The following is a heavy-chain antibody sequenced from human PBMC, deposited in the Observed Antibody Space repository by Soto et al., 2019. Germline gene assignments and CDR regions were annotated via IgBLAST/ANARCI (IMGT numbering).Heavy chain of an antibody. D-gene: IGHD3-16*01. CDR1: GYTFIRYG. CDR3: ARGGYYDNSWGKLSHYGLDV. J-gene: IGHJ6*02. V-gene: IGHV1-18*01. Sequence: QVQLAQSTGEVKKPGASVRVSCKATGYTFIRYGIAWVRQAPGQGFEWMGWISPYNDHTVYAQKFQGRVTMTADTSTRTVYMSLRGLKSDETAVYYCARGGYYDNSWGKLSHYGLDVWGQGTSVSVSS. CDR2: ISPYNDHT.